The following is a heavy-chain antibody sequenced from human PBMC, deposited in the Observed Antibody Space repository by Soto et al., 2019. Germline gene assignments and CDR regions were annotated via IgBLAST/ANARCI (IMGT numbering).Heavy chain of an antibody. J-gene: IGHJ6*02. D-gene: IGHD2-15*01. V-gene: IGHV4-59*01. CDR1: GGSISSYY. Sequence: SETLSLTCTVSGGSISSYYWSWIRQPPGKGLEWIGYIYYSGSTNYNPSLKSRVTISVDTSKNQFSLKLSSVTAADTAVYYCARGGLGYCSGGSCYPDVWGQGTTVTVS. CDR2: IYYSGST. CDR3: ARGGLGYCSGGSCYPDV.